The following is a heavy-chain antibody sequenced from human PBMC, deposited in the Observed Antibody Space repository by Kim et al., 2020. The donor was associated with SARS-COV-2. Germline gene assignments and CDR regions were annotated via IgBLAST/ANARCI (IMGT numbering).Heavy chain of an antibody. V-gene: IGHV4-34*01. Sequence: SETLSLTCAVYGGSFSGYYWSWIRQPPGKGLEWIGEINHSGSTNYNPSLKSRVTISIDTSKNQFCLKLSSVTAEDTAVYNCARGRGGWFGEFHFDNWGQG. D-gene: IGHD3-10*01. CDR3: ARGRGGWFGEFHFDN. J-gene: IGHJ4*02. CDR1: GGSFSGYY. CDR2: INHSGST.